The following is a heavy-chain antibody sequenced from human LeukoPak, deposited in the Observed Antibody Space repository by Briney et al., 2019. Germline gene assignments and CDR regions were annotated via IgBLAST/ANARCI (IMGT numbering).Heavy chain of an antibody. D-gene: IGHD1-26*01. V-gene: IGHV3-48*01. CDR2: ISSSSTI. J-gene: IGHJ4*02. CDR1: GFTFSSYS. CDR3: ARGSGIPY. Sequence: GGSLRLSCAASGFTFSSYSMNRVRQAPGKGLEWVSYISSSSTIYYADSVKGRFTISRDNAKNSLYLQMNSLRAEDTAVYYCARGSGIPYWGQGTLVTVSS.